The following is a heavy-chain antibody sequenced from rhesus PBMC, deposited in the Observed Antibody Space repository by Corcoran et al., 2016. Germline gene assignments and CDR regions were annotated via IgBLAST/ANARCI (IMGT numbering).Heavy chain of an antibody. Sequence: EVQLVESGGDLVQPGGSLRLSCVGSGLTFISYGLPGVRQAPGKGLEWVAVISSDGSKKSYADSVKDRFTVSRDNSKNMLYLQMNNLKLEDTAAYYCTRFDYWGQGVLVTVSS. J-gene: IGHJ4*01. CDR3: TRFDY. CDR1: GLTFISYG. CDR2: ISSDGSKK. V-gene: IGHV3-54*02.